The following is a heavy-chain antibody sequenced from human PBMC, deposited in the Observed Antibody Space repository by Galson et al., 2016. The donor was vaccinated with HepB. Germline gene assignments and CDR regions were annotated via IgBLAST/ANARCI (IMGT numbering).Heavy chain of an antibody. CDR2: IYYSGST. D-gene: IGHD3-10*01. V-gene: IGHV4-31*03. J-gene: IGHJ5*02. CDR1: GGSISSGGYY. Sequence: TLSLTCTVSGGSISSGGYYWSWIRQHPGKGLEWIGYIYYSGSTYYNPSLKSRVTISVDTSKNQFSLRLSSVTAAETAVYYCARAPEWFRANWFDPWGQGTLVTVSS. CDR3: ARAPEWFRANWFDP.